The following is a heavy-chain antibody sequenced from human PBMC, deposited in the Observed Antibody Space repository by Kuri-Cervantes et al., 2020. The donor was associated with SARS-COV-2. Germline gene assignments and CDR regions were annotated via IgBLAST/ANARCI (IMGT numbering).Heavy chain of an antibody. J-gene: IGHJ3*02. D-gene: IGHD6-13*01. Sequence: GESLKISCAASGFTFSSYAMHWVRQAPGKGLEWVAVISYDGSNKYYADSVKGRFTISRDNSKNTLYLQMNSLRAEDTAVYYCARDCRCSSSWYGNAFDIWGQGTMVTVSS. V-gene: IGHV3-30*04. CDR1: GFTFSSYA. CDR3: ARDCRCSSSWYGNAFDI. CDR2: ISYDGSNK.